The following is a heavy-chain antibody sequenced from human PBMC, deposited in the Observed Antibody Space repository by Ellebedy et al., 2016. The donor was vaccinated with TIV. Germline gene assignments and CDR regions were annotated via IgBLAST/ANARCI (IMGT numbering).Heavy chain of an antibody. D-gene: IGHD3-10*01. CDR1: GFTFSSYG. Sequence: GGSLRLSXAASGFTFSSYGMHWVRQAPGKGLEWVAVISYDGSNKYYADSVKGRFTISRDNAKNTLYLQMNSLRAEDTAVYYCARDVTWFGEFAYNWFDPWGQGTLVTVSS. CDR2: ISYDGSNK. J-gene: IGHJ5*02. CDR3: ARDVTWFGEFAYNWFDP. V-gene: IGHV3-30*03.